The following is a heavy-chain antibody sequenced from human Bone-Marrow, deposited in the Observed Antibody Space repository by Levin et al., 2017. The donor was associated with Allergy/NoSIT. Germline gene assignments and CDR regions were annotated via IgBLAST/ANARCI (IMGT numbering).Heavy chain of an antibody. D-gene: IGHD4-17*01. CDR1: GFTFSSYG. CDR3: ARERDFYGDFGTYFDH. Sequence: GESLKISCAASGFTFSSYGMHWVRQTPGLGLEWVAVVSYDGINKYYADSVKGRFTISRDNSNNTLLLQTNSLRAEDTGVYYCARERDFYGDFGTYFDHWGQGTLVTVSS. J-gene: IGHJ4*02. CDR2: VSYDGINK. V-gene: IGHV3-30*03.